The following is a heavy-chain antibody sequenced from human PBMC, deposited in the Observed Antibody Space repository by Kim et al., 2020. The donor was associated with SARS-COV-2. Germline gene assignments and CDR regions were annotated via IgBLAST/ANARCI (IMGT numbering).Heavy chain of an antibody. Sequence: SETLSLTCAVYGGSFSGYYWSWIRQPPGKGLEWIGEINHSGSTNYNPSLKSRVTISVDTSKNQFSLKLSSVTAADTAVYYCARGGRFYDSSGYFYWGQGTLVTVS. CDR3: ARGGRFYDSSGYFY. J-gene: IGHJ4*02. CDR2: INHSGST. V-gene: IGHV4-34*01. CDR1: GGSFSGYY. D-gene: IGHD3-22*01.